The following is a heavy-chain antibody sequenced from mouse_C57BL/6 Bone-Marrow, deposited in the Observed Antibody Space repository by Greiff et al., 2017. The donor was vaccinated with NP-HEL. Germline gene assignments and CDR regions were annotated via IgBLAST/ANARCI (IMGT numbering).Heavy chain of an antibody. CDR2: IRLKSDNYAT. CDR1: GFTFSNYW. D-gene: IGHD1-1*01. Sequence: EVKVEESGGGLVQPGGSMKLSCVASGFTFSNYWMNWVRQSPEKGLEWVAQIRLKSDNYATHYAESVKGRFTISRDDSKSSVYLQMNNLRAEDTGIYYCTGDTTVVANYAMDYWGQGTSVTVSS. J-gene: IGHJ4*01. CDR3: TGDTTVVANYAMDY. V-gene: IGHV6-3*01.